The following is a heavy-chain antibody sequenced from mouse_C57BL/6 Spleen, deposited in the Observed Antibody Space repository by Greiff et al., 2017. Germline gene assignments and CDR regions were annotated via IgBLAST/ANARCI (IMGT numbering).Heavy chain of an antibody. CDR3: ARWDGAGFAY. J-gene: IGHJ3*01. CDR2: IHPNSGST. Sequence: VQLQQPGAELVKPGASVKLSCKASGYTFTSYWMNWVKQRPGQGLEWIGMIHPNSGSTNYNEKFKSKATLTVDKSSSTAYMQLSSLTSEDSAVYYCARWDGAGFAYWGQGTLVTVSA. D-gene: IGHD4-1*01. CDR1: GYTFTSYW. V-gene: IGHV1-64*01.